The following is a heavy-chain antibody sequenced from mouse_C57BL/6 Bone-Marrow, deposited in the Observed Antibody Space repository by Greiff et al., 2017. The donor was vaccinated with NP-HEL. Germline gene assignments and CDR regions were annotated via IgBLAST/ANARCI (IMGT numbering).Heavy chain of an antibody. Sequence: VQLQQSGAELVRPGASVKLSCTASGFNIKDYYMHWVKQRPEQGLEWIGRIDPEDGDTEYAPKFQGKATMTADTSSNTAYLQLSSLTSEDTSVYYCTLSTTVPYWYFDVWGTGTTVTVSS. CDR1: GFNIKDYY. V-gene: IGHV14-1*01. CDR3: TLSTTVPYWYFDV. D-gene: IGHD1-1*01. J-gene: IGHJ1*03. CDR2: IDPEDGDT.